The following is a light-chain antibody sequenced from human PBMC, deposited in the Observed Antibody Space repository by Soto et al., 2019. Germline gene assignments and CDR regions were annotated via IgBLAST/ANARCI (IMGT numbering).Light chain of an antibody. V-gene: IGKV1-39*01. Sequence: DIQMTQSPSSLSASVGDRVTISCRASQSINNYLNWYQQKPGRAPKLLIYAAFILQSGVPSRISGSGSGTDFTLTISSLQPEDFATYYCQQTLSVPRTFGLGTKVDIK. CDR3: QQTLSVPRT. CDR2: AAF. J-gene: IGKJ1*01. CDR1: QSINNY.